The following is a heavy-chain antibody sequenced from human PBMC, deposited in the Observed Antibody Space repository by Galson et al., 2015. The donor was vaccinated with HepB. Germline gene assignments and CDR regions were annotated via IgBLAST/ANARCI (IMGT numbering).Heavy chain of an antibody. Sequence: SLRLSCAASGFTFTDAWMRWVRQAPGKGLEWVGRVKSNTDGGTTDYAAPVKGRFTISRDDSKNTLYLQMNSLKTEDTAVYYCTTDDEAFDYWGQGTLVTVSS. CDR1: GFTFTDAW. J-gene: IGHJ4*02. CDR3: TTDDEAFDY. CDR2: VKSNTDGGTT. V-gene: IGHV3-15*01.